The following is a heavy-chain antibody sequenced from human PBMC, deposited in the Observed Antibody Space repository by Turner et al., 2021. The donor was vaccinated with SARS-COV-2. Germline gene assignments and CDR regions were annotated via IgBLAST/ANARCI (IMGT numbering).Heavy chain of an antibody. CDR1: VASIIVSY. Sequence: QVQLQESGPGLVKPSATLSLTCTVSVASIIVSYWSWVRQPPGKGLEWIGYIHFSGTTNYNPSLRSRVTISLDTSKSQFSLHLRSVTAADTAVYYCTRELGYCSDGSCRFEYDYWGQGTLVTVSS. V-gene: IGHV4-59*01. CDR3: TRELGYCSDGSCRFEYDY. J-gene: IGHJ4*02. CDR2: IHFSGTT. D-gene: IGHD2-15*01.